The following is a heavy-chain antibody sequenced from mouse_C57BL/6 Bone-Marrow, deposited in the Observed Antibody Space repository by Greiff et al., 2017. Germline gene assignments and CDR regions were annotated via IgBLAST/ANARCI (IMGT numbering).Heavy chain of an antibody. CDR3: AREEEYAGSSCVFWYFDD. J-gene: IGHJ1*03. Sequence: LVESGPELVKPGASVKISCKASGYTFTDYYINWVKQRPGQGLEWIGWIYPGSGNTKYNEKFKGKATLTVDTSSSTAYMQLSSLTSEDSAVYICAREEEYAGSSCVFWYFDDWGTGTTVTVSS. V-gene: IGHV1-84*01. D-gene: IGHD1-1*01. CDR1: GYTFTDYY. CDR2: IYPGSGNT.